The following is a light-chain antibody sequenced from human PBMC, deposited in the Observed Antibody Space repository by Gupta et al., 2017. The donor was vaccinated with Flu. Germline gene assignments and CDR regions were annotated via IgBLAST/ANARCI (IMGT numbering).Light chain of an antibody. CDR3: QSYDSSLSGSRV. CDR2: GNK. V-gene: IGLV1-40*01. Sequence: QSVLTQPPSVSGAPGQRVTISCTGSSSNIGAGYDVHWYQQLPGTAPKLLIYGNKNRPSGVPDRFSGSKSGSSASLAITXLXAEDEAXYYCQSYDSSLSGSRVFGTGTKVTVL. J-gene: IGLJ1*01. CDR1: SSNIGAGYD.